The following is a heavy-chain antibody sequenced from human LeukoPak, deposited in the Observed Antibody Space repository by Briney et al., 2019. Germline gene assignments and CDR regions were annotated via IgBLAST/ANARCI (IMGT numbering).Heavy chain of an antibody. CDR2: INHSGST. CDR1: GGSFSDYY. V-gene: IGHV4-34*01. Sequence: SETLSLTCAVYGGSFSDYYWNWIRQPPGKGLEWIGEINHSGSTNYNPSLKSRVTISIGTSKNHFSLKLSSVTAADTAVYYCTRRLFAADENWNWFDPWGQGTLVTVSS. D-gene: IGHD6-13*01. J-gene: IGHJ5*02. CDR3: TRRLFAADENWNWFDP.